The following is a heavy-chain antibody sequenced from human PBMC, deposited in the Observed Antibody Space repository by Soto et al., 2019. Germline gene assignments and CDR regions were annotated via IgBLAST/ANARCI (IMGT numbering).Heavy chain of an antibody. D-gene: IGHD1-26*01. J-gene: IGHJ6*02. CDR3: ARQVEHSISPRASYGRDA. V-gene: IGHV1-2*02. CDR1: GYTFINYY. CDR2: INPHSGDT. Sequence: QVQLVQSGADLKKPGASVKVSCKSSGYTFINYYVHWVRQAPGQGLEWMGWINPHSGDTTYAQKFQGRVTMTRDTSISTVFVDLSRLTADDTALYFCARQVEHSISPRASYGRDAWGQWTAVTVSS.